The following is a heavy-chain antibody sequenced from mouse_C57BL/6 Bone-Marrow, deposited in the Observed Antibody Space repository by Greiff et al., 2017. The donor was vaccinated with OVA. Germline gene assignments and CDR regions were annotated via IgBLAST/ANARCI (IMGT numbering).Heavy chain of an antibody. J-gene: IGHJ3*01. CDR1: GYTFTSYW. CDR3: ARGAFAY. Sequence: VQLQQPGAELVRPGTSVKLSCKASGYTFTSYWMHWVKQRPGQGLEWIGVIDPSDSYTNYNQKFKGKATLTVDTSSRTAYMQLSRLTSEDSAVYYCARGAFAYWGQGTLVTVSA. V-gene: IGHV1-59*01. CDR2: IDPSDSYT.